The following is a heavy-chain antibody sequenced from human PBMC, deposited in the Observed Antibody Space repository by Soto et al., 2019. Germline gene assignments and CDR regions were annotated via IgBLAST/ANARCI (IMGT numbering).Heavy chain of an antibody. Sequence: PGGSLRLSCAASGFSFSSYSMNWVRQAPGKGQEWVSLVSYDSNYIYYADSVKGRFTISRDNAKNSVYLQMNSLRAEDTAVYYCARAGGWQLYFDSSSQGALVTVS. CDR1: GFSFSSYS. D-gene: IGHD6-13*01. CDR2: VSYDSNYI. V-gene: IGHV3-21*01. J-gene: IGHJ4*02. CDR3: ARAGGWQLYFDS.